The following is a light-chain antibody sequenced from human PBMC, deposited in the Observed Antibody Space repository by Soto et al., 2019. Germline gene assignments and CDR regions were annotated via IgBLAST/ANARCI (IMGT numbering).Light chain of an antibody. Sequence: IVLTQSLATLALSPGERATLSCRASQSVSSYLAWYQQKPGQAPRLLIYDASNRATGIPARFSGSGSGTDFTLTISSLEPEDFAVYYCQQRFNWPRFTFGQGTKLEIK. J-gene: IGKJ2*01. CDR3: QQRFNWPRFT. CDR2: DAS. CDR1: QSVSSY. V-gene: IGKV3-11*01.